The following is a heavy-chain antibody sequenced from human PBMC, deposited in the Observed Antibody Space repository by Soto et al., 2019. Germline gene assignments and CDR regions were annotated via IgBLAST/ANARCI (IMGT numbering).Heavy chain of an antibody. J-gene: IGHJ4*02. V-gene: IGHV4-34*01. CDR1: GGSFSGYY. CDR2: INHSGST. CDR3: ARGFWYSSSWQGANFDY. D-gene: IGHD6-13*01. Sequence: SETLSLTCAVYGGSFSGYYWSWIRQPPGKGLEWIGEINHSGSTNYNPSLKSRVTISVDTSKNQFSLKLSSVTAADTAVYYCARGFWYSSSWQGANFDYWGQGTLVTVSS.